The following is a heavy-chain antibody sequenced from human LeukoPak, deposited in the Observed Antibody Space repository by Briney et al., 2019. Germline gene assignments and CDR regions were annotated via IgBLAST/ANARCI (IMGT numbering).Heavy chain of an antibody. Sequence: GGSLTLSCAASGFPFSSHAMNWVRQARGKGLEWVSCISAAGVSTYYADSVKGRYTISRENSKNTLYLQMNSVRDEDTTVYYCAKSGWLGGECRAFDYWGQGTLVSVSS. CDR1: GFPFSSHA. J-gene: IGHJ4*02. CDR3: AKSGWLGGECRAFDY. CDR2: ISAAGVST. D-gene: IGHD6-19*01. V-gene: IGHV3-23*01.